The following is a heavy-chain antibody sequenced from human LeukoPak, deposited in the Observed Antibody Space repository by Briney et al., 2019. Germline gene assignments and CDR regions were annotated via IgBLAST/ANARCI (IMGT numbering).Heavy chain of an antibody. CDR1: GFTFSIYW. Sequence: PGGSLRLSCAASGFTFSIYWMTWVRQAPGKGLEWVANINPDGSGKAYVDSVKGRFTISRDNAKKSLFLEMNSLRVEDTAVYYCANPVGTGTTTGDWGQGTLVTVSS. D-gene: IGHD1-1*01. CDR2: INPDGSGK. J-gene: IGHJ4*02. V-gene: IGHV3-7*05. CDR3: ANPVGTGTTTGD.